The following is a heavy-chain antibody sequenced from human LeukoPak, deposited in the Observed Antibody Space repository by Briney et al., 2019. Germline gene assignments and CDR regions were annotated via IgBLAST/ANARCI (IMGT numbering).Heavy chain of an antibody. CDR1: GYTFTGYY. V-gene: IGHV1-2*02. CDR3: ARSARVIITFGGVIFMYY. Sequence: ASVKVSCKASGYTFTGYYMHWVRQAPGQGLEWMGWINPNSGGTNYAKKLQVRVTKTRDTSISTAYMELSRRRSDDTAVYYCARSARVIITFGGVIFMYYWGQGTLVTVSS. D-gene: IGHD3-16*02. J-gene: IGHJ4*02. CDR2: INPNSGGT.